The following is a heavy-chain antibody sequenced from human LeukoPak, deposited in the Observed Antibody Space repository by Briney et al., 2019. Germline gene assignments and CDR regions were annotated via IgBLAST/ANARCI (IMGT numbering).Heavy chain of an antibody. V-gene: IGHV3-7*01. CDR2: IKQDGSEK. Sequence: PGGSLRLSCAASGFTISSYWMSWVRQAPGKGLEWVANIKQDGSEKYYVDSVKGRFTISRDNAKNSLYLQMNSLRAEDTAVYYCARDSSSWSPHIWGQGTLVTVSS. D-gene: IGHD6-13*01. CDR1: GFTISSYW. CDR3: ARDSSSWSPHI. J-gene: IGHJ4*02.